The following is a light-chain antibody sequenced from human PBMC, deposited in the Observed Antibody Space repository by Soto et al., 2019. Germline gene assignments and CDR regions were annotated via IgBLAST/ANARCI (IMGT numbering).Light chain of an antibody. CDR1: QSISSW. CDR3: QQYNSYSPLT. J-gene: IGKJ4*01. V-gene: IGKV1-5*01. Sequence: DIHMTQSPSTLSSSVGERVTITCRASQSISSWLAWYQQKPGKAPKLLIFDAFSLESGVPSRFSGSRSGTEFTLTISSLQPDEYATYYCQQYNSYSPLTFGGGTKVDIK. CDR2: DAF.